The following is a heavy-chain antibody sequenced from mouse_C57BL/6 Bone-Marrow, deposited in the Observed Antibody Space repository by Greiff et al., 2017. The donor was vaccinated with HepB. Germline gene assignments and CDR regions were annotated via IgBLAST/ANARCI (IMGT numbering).Heavy chain of an antibody. J-gene: IGHJ1*03. Sequence: VQLQQPGAELVKPGASVKMSCKASGYTFTSYWITWVKQRPGQGLEWIGDIYPGSGSTNYNEKFKSKATLTVDTSSSTACMRLSSLTSEDSAVYYCAREGFYYGSSYGYWYFDVWGTGTTVTVSS. CDR1: GYTFTSYW. D-gene: IGHD1-1*01. CDR3: AREGFYYGSSYGYWYFDV. V-gene: IGHV1-55*01. CDR2: IYPGSGST.